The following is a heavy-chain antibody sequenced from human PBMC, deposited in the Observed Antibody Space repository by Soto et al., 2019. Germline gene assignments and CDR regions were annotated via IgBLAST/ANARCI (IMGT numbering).Heavy chain of an antibody. CDR1: GFTFNGYW. J-gene: IGHJ5*01. Sequence: GGSLRLSCAASGFTFNGYWMHWVRQAPGMGLVWVSRINGDGSSTIYADSVKGRFTISRDNAKNTVYLQMNSLRAEDTVMYFGTRDYYRSGGHTFDSWGQGTLVTVSS. CDR2: INGDGSST. D-gene: IGHD3-10*01. V-gene: IGHV3-74*01. CDR3: TRDYYRSGGHTFDS.